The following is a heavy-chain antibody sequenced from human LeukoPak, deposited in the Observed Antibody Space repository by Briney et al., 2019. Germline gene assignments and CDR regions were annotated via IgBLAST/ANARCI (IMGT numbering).Heavy chain of an antibody. CDR3: AKDRHGLYIEQFVHGGWFDP. CDR1: GFDFSNFG. Sequence: GGSLRLSCAASGFDFSNFGMHWVRQAPGKGLEWVAFVRYDGTKINYGDSVKGRFTISRDDSNNTLYLQMNSLRGEDTAVYYCAKDRHGLYIEQFVHGGWFDPWCQGTLVTVS. CDR2: VRYDGTKI. V-gene: IGHV3-30*02. J-gene: IGHJ5*02. D-gene: IGHD6-6*01.